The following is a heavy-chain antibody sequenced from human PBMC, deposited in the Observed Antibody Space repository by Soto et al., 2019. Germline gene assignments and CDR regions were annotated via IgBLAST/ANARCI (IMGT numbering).Heavy chain of an antibody. Sequence: PSETLSLTCAVSGGSXSSGGYSWSWIRQPPGKGLEWIGYIYHSGSTYYNPSLKSRVTISVDRSKNQFSLKLSSVTAADTAVYYCARGQVVAAQHWGQGTLVTVSS. V-gene: IGHV4-30-2*01. J-gene: IGHJ4*02. CDR1: GGSXSSGGYS. CDR2: IYHSGST. D-gene: IGHD2-15*01. CDR3: ARGQVVAAQH.